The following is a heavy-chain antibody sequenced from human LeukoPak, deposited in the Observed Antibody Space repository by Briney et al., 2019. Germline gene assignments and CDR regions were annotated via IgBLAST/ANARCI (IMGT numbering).Heavy chain of an antibody. Sequence: SETLSLTCAVYGGSFSGYYWSWIRQPPGKGLEWIGEINHSGSTNYNPSLKSRVTISVDTSKNQFSLKLSSVTAADTAVYYCARRMGRRFGEKYYYYHYMDVWGKGTTVTISS. D-gene: IGHD3-10*01. V-gene: IGHV4-34*01. CDR3: ARRMGRRFGEKYYYYHYMDV. CDR1: GGSFSGYY. J-gene: IGHJ6*03. CDR2: INHSGST.